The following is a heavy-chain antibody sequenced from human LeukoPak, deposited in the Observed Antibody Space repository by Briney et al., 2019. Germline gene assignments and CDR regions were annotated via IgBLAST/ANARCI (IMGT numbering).Heavy chain of an antibody. Sequence: SQTLSLTCTVSGGSISSGGYYWSWIRQHPGKGLEWIGYIYYSGSTYYNPSIKSRVTISVDTSKNQFSLKLSSVTAADTAVYYCARIVVVTATSVYFDYWGQGTLVTVSS. V-gene: IGHV4-31*03. CDR1: GGSISSGGYY. D-gene: IGHD2-21*02. J-gene: IGHJ4*02. CDR3: ARIVVVTATSVYFDY. CDR2: IYYSGST.